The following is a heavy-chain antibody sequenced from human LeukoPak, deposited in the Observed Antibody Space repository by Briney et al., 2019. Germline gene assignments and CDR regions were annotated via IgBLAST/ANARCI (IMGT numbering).Heavy chain of an antibody. J-gene: IGHJ4*02. V-gene: IGHV3-73*01. CDR3: ARRGDYSASGDY. CDR2: IRSKANSHAT. D-gene: IGHD3-10*01. Sequence: GGSLKLSCAASGFIFSGSAVHWVRQASGKGLGWVVRIRSKANSHATAYAASVKGRFTIFRDDSKNTAYLQMNSLKIEDTAMYYCARRGDYSASGDYWGQGTLVTVSS. CDR1: GFIFSGSA.